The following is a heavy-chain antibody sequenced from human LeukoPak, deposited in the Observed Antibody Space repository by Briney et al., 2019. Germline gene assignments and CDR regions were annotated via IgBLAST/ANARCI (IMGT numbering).Heavy chain of an antibody. V-gene: IGHV4-59*08. J-gene: IGHJ4*02. CDR2: WRYDGSP. CDR3: VVTQKWLAFDY. Sequence: PSETLSLTCAVSGGSISGRYWSWIRQPPGKGLEWIANWRYDGSPNYTPSLESRATISLDTSKNQFSLRLTSVTAADTAVYYCVVTQKWLAFDYWGQGILATVSS. D-gene: IGHD6-19*01. CDR1: GGSISGRY.